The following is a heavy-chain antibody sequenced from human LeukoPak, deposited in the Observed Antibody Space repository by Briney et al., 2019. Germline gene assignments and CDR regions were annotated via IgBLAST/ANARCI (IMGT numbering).Heavy chain of an antibody. Sequence: ASVKVSCKASGYTFTSYGISWVRQAPGQGLEWTGWISAYNGNTNYAQKLQGRVTMTTDTSTSTAYMELRGLRSDDTAVYYCASDLWAYDYVWESYRYSHDAFDIWGQGTMVTVSS. D-gene: IGHD3-16*02. J-gene: IGHJ3*02. V-gene: IGHV1-18*04. CDR1: GYTFTSYG. CDR3: ASDLWAYDYVWESYRYSHDAFDI. CDR2: ISAYNGNT.